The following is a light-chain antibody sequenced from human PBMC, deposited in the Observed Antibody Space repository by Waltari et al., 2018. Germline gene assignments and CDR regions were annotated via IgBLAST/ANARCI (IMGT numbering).Light chain of an antibody. CDR1: QTIRTN. CDR3: QQYNNWPPGDT. J-gene: IGKJ2*01. CDR2: GAS. Sequence: ETVMTQSPASLSVSPGERATLSCRASQTIRTNLAWYQHKPGQAPRLLIHGASTRAPGIPARGSGSGSGTEFTLTISSLQSEDSAVYYCQQYNNWPPGDTFGQGTRLEVK. V-gene: IGKV3-15*01.